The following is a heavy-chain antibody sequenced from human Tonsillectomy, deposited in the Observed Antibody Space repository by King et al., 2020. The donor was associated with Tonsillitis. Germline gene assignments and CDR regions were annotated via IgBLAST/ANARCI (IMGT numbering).Heavy chain of an antibody. CDR3: ATPRSDSSGWRYFDY. V-gene: IGHV3-33*05. D-gene: IGHD6-19*01. CDR2: ISYDGSNK. J-gene: IGHJ4*02. CDR1: GFTFNTYG. Sequence: QGQLVESGGGVVQPGRSLRLSCAASGFTFNTYGMHWVRQAPGKGLEWVAVISYDGSNKYYADSVKGRFTISRDNSKSTLYLQMNSLRAEDTAVYYCATPRSDSSGWRYFDYWGQGTLVTVSS.